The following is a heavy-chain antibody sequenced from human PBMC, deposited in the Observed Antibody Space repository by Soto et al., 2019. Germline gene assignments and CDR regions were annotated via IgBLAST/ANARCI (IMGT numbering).Heavy chain of an antibody. V-gene: IGHV5-10-1*04. Sequence: GESLKISCQASGYSFTNYWIVWVRQMPGKGLEWMGRIYPGDSYTNYSPSFQGQVTISADKSISTAYLQWSSLKASDTAMYYCARQPDGDYGMDVWGQGTTVTVSS. D-gene: IGHD3-10*01. CDR1: GYSFTNYW. CDR2: IYPGDSYT. CDR3: ARQPDGDYGMDV. J-gene: IGHJ6*02.